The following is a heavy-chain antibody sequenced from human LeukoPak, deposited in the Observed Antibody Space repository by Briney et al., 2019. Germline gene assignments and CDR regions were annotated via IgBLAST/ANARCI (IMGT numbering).Heavy chain of an antibody. CDR1: GFTFSNYW. Sequence: QTGGSLRVSCAASGFTFSNYWMGWVRQAPGKGLEWVAAFYSGEPGNTYYAESVKGRFSISRDNSKNTFYVQMDSLRVEDTGVYYCAACGVPGTSSLSFHYGMDVWGQGTTVIVS. CDR3: AACGVPGTSSLSFHYGMDV. V-gene: IGHV3-66*01. D-gene: IGHD6-19*01. J-gene: IGHJ6*02. CDR2: FYSGEPGNT.